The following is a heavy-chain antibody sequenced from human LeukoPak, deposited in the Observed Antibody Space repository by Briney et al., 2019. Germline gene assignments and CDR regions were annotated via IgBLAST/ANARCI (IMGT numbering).Heavy chain of an antibody. CDR1: RYTFTGYY. CDR3: AREEYCSGGSCSWFDP. Sequence: ASVKVCCKASRYTFTGYYTHWVRQAPGQGLEWMGWINPNSGGTNYAQKFQGRVTMTRDTSISTAYMELSRLRSDDTAVYYCAREEYCSGGSCSWFDPWGQGTLVTVSS. V-gene: IGHV1-2*02. CDR2: INPNSGGT. J-gene: IGHJ5*02. D-gene: IGHD2-15*01.